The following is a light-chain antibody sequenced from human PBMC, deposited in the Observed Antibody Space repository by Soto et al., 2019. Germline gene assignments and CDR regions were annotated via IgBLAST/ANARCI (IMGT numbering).Light chain of an antibody. CDR3: HQYNSYWT. Sequence: DIQMTQSPSTLSASVGDRVTITCRASQSISSWLAWYQQKPGKAPKLLIYKASSLESGVPSRFSGSGSGTEFTLTFSSLQPDAFATYYCHQYNSYWTFGQGTKVEIK. J-gene: IGKJ1*01. V-gene: IGKV1-5*03. CDR2: KAS. CDR1: QSISSW.